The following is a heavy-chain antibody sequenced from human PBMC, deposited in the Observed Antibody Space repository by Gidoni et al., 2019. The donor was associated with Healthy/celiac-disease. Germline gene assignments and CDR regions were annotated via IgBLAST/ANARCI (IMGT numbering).Heavy chain of an antibody. J-gene: IGHJ4*02. D-gene: IGHD6-19*01. CDR3: VVAYVAGTNY. V-gene: IGHV3-23*01. CDR1: GFTFSSYA. Sequence: EVQLLESGGGLVQHGGSLRLSWAASGFTFSSYAMSWVRQAPGKGLECVSAISGSGGSTYYADSVKVRFTISRDNSKNTLYLQMNSLRAEDTAVYYCVVAYVAGTNYWGQGTLVTVSS. CDR2: ISGSGGST.